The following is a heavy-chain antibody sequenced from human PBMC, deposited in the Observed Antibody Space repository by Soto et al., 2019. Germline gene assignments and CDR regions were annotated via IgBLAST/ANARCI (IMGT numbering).Heavy chain of an antibody. CDR3: AKVGRPYDSSGSDY. V-gene: IGHV3-30*18. Sequence: QVQLVESGGGVVQPGRSLRLSCAASGFTFSSYGMHWVRQAPGKGLEWVAVISYDGSNKYYADSVKGRFTISRDNSKNTLYLQMNSLRAEDMAVYYCAKVGRPYDSSGSDYWGQGTLVTVSS. J-gene: IGHJ4*02. CDR1: GFTFSSYG. D-gene: IGHD3-22*01. CDR2: ISYDGSNK.